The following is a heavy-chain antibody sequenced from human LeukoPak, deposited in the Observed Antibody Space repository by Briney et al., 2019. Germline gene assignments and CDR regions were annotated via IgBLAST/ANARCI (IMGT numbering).Heavy chain of an antibody. Sequence: SETLSLTCTVSGDSMSSSSYYWGWVRQPPGKGLEWIGSIYFSGTTYYNPSLKSRVTISVDTSKNQFSLKLSSVTAADTAVYYCARGAIAASVDYWGQGTLVTVSS. CDR3: ARGAIAASVDY. D-gene: IGHD6-6*01. CDR1: GDSMSSSSYY. V-gene: IGHV4-39*07. J-gene: IGHJ4*02. CDR2: IYFSGTT.